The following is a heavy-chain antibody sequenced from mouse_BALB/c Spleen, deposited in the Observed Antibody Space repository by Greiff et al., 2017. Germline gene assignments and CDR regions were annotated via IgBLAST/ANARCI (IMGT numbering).Heavy chain of an antibody. D-gene: IGHD2-4*01. J-gene: IGHJ4*01. Sequence: EVQRVESGGGLVQPGGSRKLSCAASGFTFSSFGMHWVRQAPEKGLEWVAYISSGSSTIYYADTVKGRFTISRDNSKNTLFLQMTSLRSEDTAIYYCARWDYDDAMDYWGQGTSVTVSS. CDR2: ISSGSSTI. CDR3: ARWDYDDAMDY. CDR1: GFTFSSFG. V-gene: IGHV5-17*02.